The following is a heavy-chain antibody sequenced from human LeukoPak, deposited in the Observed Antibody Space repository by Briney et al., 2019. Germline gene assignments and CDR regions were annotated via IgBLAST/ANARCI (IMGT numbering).Heavy chain of an antibody. CDR2: IKQDGSEK. D-gene: IGHD2-2*01. CDR3: AREDYCSSTSCARTFDY. V-gene: IGHV3-7*01. CDR1: GFTFSSYW. Sequence: GGSLRLSCAASGFTFSSYWMSWVRQAPGKGLEWVANIKQDGSEKYYVDSVKGRFTISRDNAKNSLYLQMNSLRAEDTAVYYCAREDYCSSTSCARTFDYWGQGTLVTVSS. J-gene: IGHJ4*02.